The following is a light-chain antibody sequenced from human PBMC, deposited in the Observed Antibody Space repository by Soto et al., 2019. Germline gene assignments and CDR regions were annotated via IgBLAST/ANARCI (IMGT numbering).Light chain of an antibody. CDR3: QQYHSFPWT. V-gene: IGKV1-5*03. CDR1: QTISSW. Sequence: DIQMTQSPSTLSGSVGDRVTITCLASQTISSWLAWYQQKPGKAPKLLIYKASTLKSGVPSRFSGSGSGTEFTLTIIGLQPDDFASYHCQQYHSFPWTFGQGTKVDIK. J-gene: IGKJ1*01. CDR2: KAS.